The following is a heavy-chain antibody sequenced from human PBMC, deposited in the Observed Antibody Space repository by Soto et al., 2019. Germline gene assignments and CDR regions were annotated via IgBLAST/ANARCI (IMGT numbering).Heavy chain of an antibody. CDR3: ASLGYCSGGSCYPPAGY. CDR2: INPNSGGT. Sequence: QVQLVQSGAEVKKPGASVKVSCKASGYTFTGYYMHWVRQAPGQGLEWMGWINPNSGGTNYAQKFQGRVTMTRDTSISTAYMELSRLRSDDTAVYYCASLGYCSGGSCYPPAGYWGQGTLVTVSS. CDR1: GYTFTGYY. V-gene: IGHV1-2*02. D-gene: IGHD2-15*01. J-gene: IGHJ4*02.